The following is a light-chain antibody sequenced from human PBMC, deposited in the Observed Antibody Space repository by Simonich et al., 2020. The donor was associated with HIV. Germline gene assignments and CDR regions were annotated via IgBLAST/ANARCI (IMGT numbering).Light chain of an antibody. CDR2: KAS. V-gene: IGKV1-5*03. Sequence: DIQMTQSPSPLPASVGDRVPSTCRASENISKWLAWYQQKPGKAPKLLIYKASSLESGVPSRFSGSGSGTEFTLTISSLQPDDFATYYCQQYNRYWTFGQGTKVEIK. CDR3: QQYNRYWT. CDR1: ENISKW. J-gene: IGKJ1*01.